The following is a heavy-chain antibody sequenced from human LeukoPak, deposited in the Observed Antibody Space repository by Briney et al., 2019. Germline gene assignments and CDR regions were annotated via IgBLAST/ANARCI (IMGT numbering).Heavy chain of an antibody. V-gene: IGHV3-33*06. D-gene: IGHD6-6*01. J-gene: IGHJ4*02. CDR2: IWYDGSNK. Sequence: GRSLRHSCAASGFTFSSYGMHWVRQAPGKGLEWVAVIWYDGSNKYYADSVKGRFTISGDNSKNTLYLQMNSLRAEDTAVYYCAKDSSGSSSDFDYWGQGTLVTVSS. CDR3: AKDSSGSSSDFDY. CDR1: GFTFSSYG.